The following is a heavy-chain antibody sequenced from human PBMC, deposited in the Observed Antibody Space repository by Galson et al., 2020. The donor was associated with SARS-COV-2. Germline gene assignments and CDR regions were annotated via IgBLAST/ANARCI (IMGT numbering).Heavy chain of an antibody. CDR1: GGAFSNFA. J-gene: IGHJ5*02. CDR3: AREVGKVQAAYFDP. Sequence: SVKVSCKASGGAFSNFAFSWVRQAPGQGLEWMGRIIPILDIVKYAQKFQGRVTITADKSTSTAYMELSSLRSEDTAVYYCAREVGKVQAAYFDPWGQGTLVTVSS. V-gene: IGHV1-69*10. D-gene: IGHD3-16*01. CDR2: IIPILDIV.